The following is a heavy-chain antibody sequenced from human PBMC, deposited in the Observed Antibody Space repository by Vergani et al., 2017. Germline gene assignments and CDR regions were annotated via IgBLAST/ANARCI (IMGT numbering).Heavy chain of an antibody. Sequence: EVQLVESGGGLIHPGGSLRLSCVASGFAFSRYAMSWVRQAPGKGLEWVSGLTASGSGISYADSVRGRFTISRDNSKNTLFLQMDSLRAEDTAVYYCAKSGWLQHFGAHYFDSWGQGILVTVSS. CDR3: AKSGWLQHFGAHYFDS. D-gene: IGHD5-24*01. CDR1: GFAFSRYA. J-gene: IGHJ4*02. V-gene: IGHV3-23*04. CDR2: LTASGSGI.